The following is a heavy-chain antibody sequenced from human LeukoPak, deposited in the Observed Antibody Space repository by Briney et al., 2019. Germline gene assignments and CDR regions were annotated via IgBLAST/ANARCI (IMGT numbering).Heavy chain of an antibody. V-gene: IGHV3-74*01. Sequence: GGSLRLSCAASGFTFSSYWMHWVRQAPGKGLVWVSRINSDGSSTSYADSVKGRFTISRDNAKNTLYLQMNSLRAEDTAVYYCARERTYYYYYMDVWGKGTTVTISS. CDR1: GFTFSSYW. CDR3: ARERTYYYYYMDV. J-gene: IGHJ6*03. CDR2: INSDGSST.